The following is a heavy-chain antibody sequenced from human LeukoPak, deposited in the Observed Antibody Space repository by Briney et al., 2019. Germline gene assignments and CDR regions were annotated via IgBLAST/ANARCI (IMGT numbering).Heavy chain of an antibody. CDR3: AKQQYIEGQWLVSPVQYYYYGMDV. CDR2: ISGSGGST. D-gene: IGHD6-19*01. Sequence: GGSLRLSCAASGFTFSSYAMSWVRQAPGKGLEWVSAISGSGGSTYYADSVKGRFTISRDNSKNTLYLQMNSLRAEDTAVYYCAKQQYIEGQWLVSPVQYYYYGMDVWGQGTTVTVSS. J-gene: IGHJ6*02. CDR1: GFTFSSYA. V-gene: IGHV3-23*01.